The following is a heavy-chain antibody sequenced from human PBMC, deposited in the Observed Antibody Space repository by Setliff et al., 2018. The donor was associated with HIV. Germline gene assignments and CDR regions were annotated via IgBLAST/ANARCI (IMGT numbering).Heavy chain of an antibody. CDR1: GGTLSSYA. CDR3: ARDRVIGSGWSQ. D-gene: IGHD6-19*01. J-gene: IGHJ4*02. V-gene: IGHV1-69*13. CDR2: IIPIFGTA. Sequence: SVKVSCKASGGTLSSYAISWVRQAPGQGLEWMGGIIPIFGTANYAQKFQGRVTITADESTSTAYMELSSLRSEDTAVYYCARDRVIGSGWSQWGQGTLVTVSS.